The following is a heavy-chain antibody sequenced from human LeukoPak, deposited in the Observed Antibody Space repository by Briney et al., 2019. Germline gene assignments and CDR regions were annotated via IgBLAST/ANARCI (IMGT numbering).Heavy chain of an antibody. D-gene: IGHD3-22*01. CDR2: IYYSGST. CDR3: ARDHVGDSSGLYYFDY. J-gene: IGHJ4*02. V-gene: IGHV4-31*03. CDR1: GGSISSGGYY. Sequence: SQTLSLTCTVSGGSISSGGYYWSWVRQHPGKGLEWIGYIYYSGSTYYNPSLKSRVTISVDTSKNQFSLKLSSVTAADTAVYYCARDHVGDSSGLYYFDYWGQGTLVTVSS.